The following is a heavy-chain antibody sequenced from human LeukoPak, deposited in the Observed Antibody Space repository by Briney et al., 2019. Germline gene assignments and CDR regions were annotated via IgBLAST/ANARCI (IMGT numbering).Heavy chain of an antibody. CDR2: MNPNSGNT. CDR1: GYTFTTYD. D-gene: IGHD6-19*01. CDR3: ARGRGSGHKENWFDP. V-gene: IGHV1-8*01. Sequence: GASVKVSCKASGYTFTTYDIDWVRQATGQGLEWMGWMNPNSGNTGYTQKFQGRVTMTRNTSISTAYMELSSLRSEDTAVYYCARGRGSGHKENWFDPWGQGTLVTVSS. J-gene: IGHJ5*02.